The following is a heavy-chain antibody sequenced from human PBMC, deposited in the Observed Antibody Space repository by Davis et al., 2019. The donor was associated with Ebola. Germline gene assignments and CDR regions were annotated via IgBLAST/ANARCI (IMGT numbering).Heavy chain of an antibody. J-gene: IGHJ6*02. V-gene: IGHV3-9*01. CDR3: AKDSVLPDYYYYYGMDV. CDR1: GFTFDDYA. CDR2: ISWNSGSI. Sequence: LSLTCAASGFTFDDYAMHWVRQAPGKGLEWVSGISWNSGSIGYADSVKGRFTISRDNAKNSLYLQMNSLRAEDTAVYYCAKDSVLPDYYYYYGMDVWGQGTTVTVSS. D-gene: IGHD2-15*01.